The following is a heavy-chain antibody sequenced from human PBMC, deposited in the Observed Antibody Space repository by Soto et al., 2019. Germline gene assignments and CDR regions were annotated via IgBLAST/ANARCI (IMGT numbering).Heavy chain of an antibody. CDR2: IMPIFRAP. CDR3: ASWLKGPDIGNYYYGMDV. V-gene: IGHV1-69*12. CDR1: GGAFSDYA. D-gene: IGHD2-15*01. J-gene: IGHJ6*02. Sequence: QVQLVQSGAEVKKPGSSVKVSCKASGGAFSDYAFSWVRQAPGQGLEWLGGIMPIFRAPDYAQKFQGRVTITADEFKRTAYMEMNSLRSEDPAVYYCASWLKGPDIGNYYYGMDVWGQGTTVTVS.